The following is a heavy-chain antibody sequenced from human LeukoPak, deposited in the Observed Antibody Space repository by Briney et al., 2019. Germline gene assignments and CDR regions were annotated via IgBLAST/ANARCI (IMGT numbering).Heavy chain of an antibody. D-gene: IGHD4-17*01. J-gene: IGHJ4*02. Sequence: GGSLRLSCAASGLTFSSYTMNWVRQAPGQGLEWVSSITTRNTNKFYADSVKGRFTISRDNAMNSLYLQMNSLRAEDTAVYYCARVSGEYRDSWGQGTLVTVSS. V-gene: IGHV3-21*01. CDR1: GLTFSSYT. CDR3: ARVSGEYRDS. CDR2: ITTRNTNK.